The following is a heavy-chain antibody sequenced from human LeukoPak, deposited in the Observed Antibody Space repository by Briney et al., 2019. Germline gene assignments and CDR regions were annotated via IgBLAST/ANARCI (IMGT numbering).Heavy chain of an antibody. V-gene: IGHV3-33*01. CDR3: ARAGDAFDI. CDR2: IWYDGSDK. Sequence: GRSLRLSCAASEFTFSSYGVHWVRQTPGKGLEWVAVIWYDGSDKYYTDSVKGRFTISRDNSKNTLYLQMNSLRAEDTAIYYCARAGDAFDIWGQGTMVTVSS. CDR1: EFTFSSYG. J-gene: IGHJ3*02.